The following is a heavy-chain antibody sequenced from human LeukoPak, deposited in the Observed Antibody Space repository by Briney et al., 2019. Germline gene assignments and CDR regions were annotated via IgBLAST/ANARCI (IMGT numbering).Heavy chain of an antibody. Sequence: GGSLRLSCAASGFTFSSYSMNWVRQAPGKGLEWVSSISSSSSYIYYADSVKGRFTISRDNAKNSLYLQMNSLRAEDTAVYYCARERGIVVVPAAIRPVDYWGQGTLVTVSS. CDR2: ISSSSSYI. V-gene: IGHV3-21*01. J-gene: IGHJ4*02. D-gene: IGHD2-2*02. CDR1: GFTFSSYS. CDR3: ARERGIVVVPAAIRPVDY.